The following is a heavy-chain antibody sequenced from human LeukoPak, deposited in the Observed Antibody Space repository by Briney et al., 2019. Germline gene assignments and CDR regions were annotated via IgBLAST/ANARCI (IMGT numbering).Heavy chain of an antibody. Sequence: GGSLRLSCAASGFTFSSYAMSWVRQAPGKGLEWVSAISGSGGSTYYADSVKGRFTISRDNSKNTLYLQMNSLRAEDTAVYYCAKPILRCSSTSCYLDAFDIWGQGTMVTVSS. J-gene: IGHJ3*02. CDR2: ISGSGGST. V-gene: IGHV3-23*01. CDR1: GFTFSSYA. D-gene: IGHD2-2*01. CDR3: AKPILRCSSTSCYLDAFDI.